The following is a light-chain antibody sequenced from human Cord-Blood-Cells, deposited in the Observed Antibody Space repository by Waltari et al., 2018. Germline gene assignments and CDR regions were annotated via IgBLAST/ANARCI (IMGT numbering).Light chain of an antibody. V-gene: IGKV1-33*01. J-gene: IGKJ4*01. Sequence: DIQLTQTPSSLSASVGDRVTITCQARKDISNYLNWYQQKPGKTQKLLIYDASNLETGVPARFSGSGSGTDFTFTISSLQPEDIATYYCQQYDNLPLTFGGGTKVEIK. CDR3: QQYDNLPLT. CDR2: DAS. CDR1: KDISNY.